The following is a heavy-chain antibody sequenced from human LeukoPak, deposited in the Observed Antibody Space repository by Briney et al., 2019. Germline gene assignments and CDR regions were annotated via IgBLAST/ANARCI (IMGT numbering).Heavy chain of an antibody. CDR1: GFTFSSYD. CDR2: ISDSGGST. V-gene: IGHV3-23*01. CDR3: ARDRRRSSTWDGAGYDT. J-gene: IGHJ5*02. D-gene: IGHD6-19*01. Sequence: GGSLRLSCAASGFTFSSYDMSWVRQAPGKGLEWVSAISDSGGSTYYADSVKGRFTISRDNSKNTLYLQMNSLRAEDTDVYYCARDRRRSSTWDGAGYDTWGQGILVTVSS.